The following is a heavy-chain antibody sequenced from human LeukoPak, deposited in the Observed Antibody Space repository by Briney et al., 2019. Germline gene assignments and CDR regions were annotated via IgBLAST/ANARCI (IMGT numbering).Heavy chain of an antibody. D-gene: IGHD3-16*01. CDR1: GFDVTSNY. CDR3: ARGWGQT. Sequence: GDSLTLSCTPSGFDVTSNYMSWVRHPPGMGLEWLSLIYRGGGTNYADSVQGRFAISTDKSTNTRYLQMNSLRGEDTAGYYCARGWGQTWGQGTLVTVST. J-gene: IGHJ4*02. V-gene: IGHV3-66*01. CDR2: IYRGGGT.